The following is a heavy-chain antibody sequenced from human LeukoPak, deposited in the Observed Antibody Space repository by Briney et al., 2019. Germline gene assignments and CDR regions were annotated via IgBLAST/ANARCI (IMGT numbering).Heavy chain of an antibody. D-gene: IGHD6-19*01. CDR3: VKGGRAVAGKGRFSFVY. J-gene: IGHJ4*02. CDR1: GFTFSSYA. CDR2: ISSNGGST. V-gene: IGHV3-64D*06. Sequence: GGSLRLSCSASGFTFSSYAMHWVRQAPGKGLEYVSAISSNGGSTYYADSVKGRFTISRDNSKNTLYLQMSSLRAEDTAVYYCVKGGRAVAGKGRFSFVYWGQGTLVTVSS.